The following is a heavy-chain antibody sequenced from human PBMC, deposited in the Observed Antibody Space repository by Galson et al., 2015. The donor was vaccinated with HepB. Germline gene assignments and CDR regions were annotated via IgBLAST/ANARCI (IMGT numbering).Heavy chain of an antibody. CDR1: GFTFSSYA. CDR2: ISGGGDSP. J-gene: IGHJ5*02. CDR3: AKDLSISPWFDP. Sequence: SLRLSCAVSGFTFSSYAMNWVRQAPGKGLEWVSTISGGGDSPGYADSVKGRFTISRDNFKNTLYLQMNSLRAEDTAIYYCAKDLSISPWFDPWGQGALVTVSS. D-gene: IGHD5/OR15-5a*01. V-gene: IGHV3-23*01.